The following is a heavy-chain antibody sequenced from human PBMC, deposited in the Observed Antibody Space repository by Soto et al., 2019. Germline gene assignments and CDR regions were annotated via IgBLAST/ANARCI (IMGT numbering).Heavy chain of an antibody. V-gene: IGHV3-23*01. CDR1: GFTFSSYA. D-gene: IGHD1-26*01. J-gene: IGHJ4*02. Sequence: EVQLLESGGGLVQPGGSLRLSCAASGFTFSSYAMSWVRQAPGKGLEWVSVISGSGGSTYYADSVKGRFSISRDNSKNTLYLQVNSMRSQDTAIYHCAHTGSGSYFGYSGQGTLVTVSS. CDR2: ISGSGGST. CDR3: AHTGSGSYFGY.